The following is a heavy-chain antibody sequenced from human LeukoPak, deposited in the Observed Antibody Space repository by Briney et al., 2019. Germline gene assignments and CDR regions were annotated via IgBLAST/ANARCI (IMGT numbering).Heavy chain of an antibody. CDR3: AKYGPQDSGSSHFDY. CDR1: GFTFSSYA. J-gene: IGHJ4*02. Sequence: GGSLRLSCAASGFTFSSYAMSWVRQAPGKGLEWVSAIRDSGSSTHYADSVKGRFTTSRDNSENTLFLQMNSLRAEDTAIYYCAKYGPQDSGSSHFDYWGQGALVTVSS. D-gene: IGHD1-26*01. V-gene: IGHV3-23*01. CDR2: IRDSGSST.